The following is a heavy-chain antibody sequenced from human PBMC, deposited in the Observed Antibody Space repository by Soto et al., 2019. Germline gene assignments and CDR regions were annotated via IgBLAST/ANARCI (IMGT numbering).Heavy chain of an antibody. D-gene: IGHD1-26*01. V-gene: IGHV3-23*01. CDR2: ISGSGGTT. CDR3: AKWRGSDLLVIPSATGFDP. Sequence: GGSTIHSNAASELNISTSSMRLIRQTQGKGLHWVSSISGSGGTTYYADSVKGRFTISRDNSKNTLYLQMNSLRAEDTAVYYCAKWRGSDLLVIPSATGFDPWGQGTLVTVSS. CDR1: ELNISTSS. J-gene: IGHJ5*02.